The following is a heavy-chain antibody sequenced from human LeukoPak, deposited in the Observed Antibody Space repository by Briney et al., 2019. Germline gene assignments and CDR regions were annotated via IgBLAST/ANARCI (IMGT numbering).Heavy chain of an antibody. CDR3: AREGYSSSKFDY. Sequence: SETLSLTCTVSGGSISSYYWSWIRQPAGKRLEWIGRIYTSGSTNYNPSLKSRVTMSVDTSKNQFSLKLSSVTAADTAVYYCAREGYSSSKFDYWGQGTLVTVSS. CDR2: IYTSGST. D-gene: IGHD6-13*01. J-gene: IGHJ4*02. V-gene: IGHV4-4*07. CDR1: GGSISSYY.